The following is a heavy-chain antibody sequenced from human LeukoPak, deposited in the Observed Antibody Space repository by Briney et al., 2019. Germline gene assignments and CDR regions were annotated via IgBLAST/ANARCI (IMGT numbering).Heavy chain of an antibody. V-gene: IGHV3-23*01. D-gene: IGHD2/OR15-2a*01. Sequence: PGGSLRLSCAASGFTFSSYVMRWVRQAPGKGLEWVSAISGSGASTYYADSVEGRFTISRDNSKNTLYLQMNSLRAEDTAVYYCAKLSFGGYWGQGTLVTVSS. CDR3: AKLSFGGY. CDR1: GFTFSSYV. CDR2: ISGSGAST. J-gene: IGHJ4*02.